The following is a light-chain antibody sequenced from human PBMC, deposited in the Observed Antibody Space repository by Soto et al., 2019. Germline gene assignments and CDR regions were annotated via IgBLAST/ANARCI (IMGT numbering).Light chain of an antibody. V-gene: IGLV2-23*02. J-gene: IGLJ2*01. CDR1: RSDVGGYNS. CDR2: EVT. CDR3: FSYAGNSIWL. Sequence: QSALTQPASVSGSPGQSITISCTGTRSDVGGYNSIAWYQQHSGKDPRVVIFEVTKRPSGVSDRFAGSKSGYTASLTISGLQAEDEADYFCFSYAGNSIWLFGGGTQLTVL.